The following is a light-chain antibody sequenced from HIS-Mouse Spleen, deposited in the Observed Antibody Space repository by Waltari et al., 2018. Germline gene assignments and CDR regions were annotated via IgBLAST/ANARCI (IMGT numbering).Light chain of an antibody. CDR1: SIVAVGCHH. CDR2: DVS. CDR3: SSYTSSSTLVV. V-gene: IGLV2-14*03. Sequence: QPAPTRPATVSVSPGQSDPTSCTGTSIVAVGCHHVFWYQQPPGKAPKLKIYDVSNRPSGVSNRFSGSKSGNTASLTISGLQAEDEADYYCSSYTSSSTLVVFGGGTKLTVL. J-gene: IGLJ2*01.